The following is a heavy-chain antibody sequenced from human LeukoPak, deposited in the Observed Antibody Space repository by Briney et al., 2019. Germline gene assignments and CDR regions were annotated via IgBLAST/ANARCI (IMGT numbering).Heavy chain of an antibody. V-gene: IGHV3-74*01. CDR3: ARGTGSYYSLGY. Sequence: QPGGSLRLSCAASGFTFSSYWMHWVRHAPGKGLVWVSRINSDGGSTSYADSVKGRFTISRDNAKNTLYLQMDSLRAEDTAMYYCARGTGSYYSLGYWGQGTLVTVSS. D-gene: IGHD1-26*01. CDR1: GFTFSSYW. CDR2: INSDGGST. J-gene: IGHJ4*02.